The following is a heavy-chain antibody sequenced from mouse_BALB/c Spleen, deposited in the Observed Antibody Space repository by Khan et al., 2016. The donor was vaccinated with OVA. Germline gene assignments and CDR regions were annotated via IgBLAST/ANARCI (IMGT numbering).Heavy chain of an antibody. V-gene: IGHV1S132*01. Sequence: QVQLQQSGAELVKPGASVKLSCKTSGYTFTSYWILWVKQRPGQGLGWIGQIFPGTGTTYYNENFKGKATLTVDTSSNTAYMQFSSLTSEDSAVYFCARGYFGNYEFAYWGQGTLVTVSP. CDR3: ARGYFGNYEFAY. D-gene: IGHD2-1*01. J-gene: IGHJ3*01. CDR1: GYTFTSYW. CDR2: IFPGTGTT.